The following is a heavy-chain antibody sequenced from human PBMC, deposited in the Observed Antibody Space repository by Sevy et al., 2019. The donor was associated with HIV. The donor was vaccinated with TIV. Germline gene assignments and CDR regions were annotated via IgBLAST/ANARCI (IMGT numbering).Heavy chain of an antibody. CDR2: ISSSSSTI. J-gene: IGHJ4*02. V-gene: IGHV3-48*02. CDR1: GFTFSSYS. CDR3: ARDTSGGYYDSSGYNFDY. D-gene: IGHD3-22*01. Sequence: GGSLRLSCAASGFTFSSYSMNWVRQAPGKGLEWVSYISSSSSTIYYADSVKGRFTISRENAKNSLYLQMNSLRDEDTAVYYCARDTSGGYYDSSGYNFDYWGQGTLVTVSS.